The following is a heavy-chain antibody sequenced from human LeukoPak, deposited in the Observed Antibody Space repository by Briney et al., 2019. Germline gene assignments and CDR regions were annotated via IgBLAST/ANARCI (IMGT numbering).Heavy chain of an antibody. CDR1: GYIFTDYF. CDR3: ARDSGNNMCIF. CDR2: INPNTGAT. V-gene: IGHV1-2*06. Sequence: ASVKVSCKASGYIFTDYFLHWVRQAPGQGLEVMGRINPNTGATTFARKFQGRVTMTRDTSINTAYMELSRLTSDDMAVYFCARDSGNNMCIFWGQGTLVAVSA. D-gene: IGHD2-8*01. J-gene: IGHJ1*01.